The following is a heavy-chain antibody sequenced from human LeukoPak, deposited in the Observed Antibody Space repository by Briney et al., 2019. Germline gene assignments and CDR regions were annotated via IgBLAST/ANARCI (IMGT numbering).Heavy chain of an antibody. CDR2: INPSGGSR. Sequence: GASVKVSCKASGYTFTGYYMHWVRQAPGQGLEWMGIINPSGGSRSYAQKFQGRVTMTRDTSTSTVYMELSSLRSEDTAVYYCERVWNNNSPNPSLDYWGQGTLVTVSS. CDR3: ERVWNNNSPNPSLDY. CDR1: GYTFTGYY. D-gene: IGHD4-23*01. V-gene: IGHV1-46*01. J-gene: IGHJ4*02.